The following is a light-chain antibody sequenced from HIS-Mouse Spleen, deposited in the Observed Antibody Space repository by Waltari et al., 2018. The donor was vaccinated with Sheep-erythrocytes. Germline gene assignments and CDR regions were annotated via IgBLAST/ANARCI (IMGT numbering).Light chain of an antibody. V-gene: IGLV3-10*01. CDR2: EDS. Sequence: SYELTQPPSVSVSPGQTARITCPGDALPKTYAYWYQQKSGQAPVLVIYEDSKRPSGIPERFSGSSSGTMATLTISGAQVEDEADYYCYSTDSSGNGVFGGGTKLTVL. J-gene: IGLJ2*01. CDR3: YSTDSSGNGV. CDR1: ALPKTY.